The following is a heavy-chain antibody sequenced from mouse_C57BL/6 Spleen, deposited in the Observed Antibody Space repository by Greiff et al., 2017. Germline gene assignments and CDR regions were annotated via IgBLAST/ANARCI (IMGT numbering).Heavy chain of an antibody. V-gene: IGHV1-69*01. D-gene: IGHD2-4*01. J-gene: IGHJ4*01. Sequence: QVQLQQPGAELVMPGASVKLSCKASGYTFTSYWMHWVKQRPGQGLEWIGEIDPSDSYTNYNQKFKGKSTLTVDQSSSTAYMQLSSLTSEDSAVYCGARGYDYDGAMDYWGQGTSVTVSS. CDR1: GYTFTSYW. CDR2: IDPSDSYT. CDR3: ARGYDYDGAMDY.